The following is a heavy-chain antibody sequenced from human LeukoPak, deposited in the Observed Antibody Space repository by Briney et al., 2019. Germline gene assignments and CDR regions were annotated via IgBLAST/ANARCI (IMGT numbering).Heavy chain of an antibody. D-gene: IGHD2-2*01. J-gene: IGHJ6*02. CDR2: ISAYNGNT. V-gene: IGHV1-18*01. CDR3: ARVKCSSTSCYWIPDYYYGMDV. Sequence: ASVKVSCKASGYTFTSYGNSWVRQAPGQGLEWMGWISAYNGNTNYAQKLQGRVTMTTDTSTSTAYMELRSLRSDDTAVYYCARVKCSSTSCYWIPDYYYGMDVWGQGTTVTVSS. CDR1: GYTFTSYG.